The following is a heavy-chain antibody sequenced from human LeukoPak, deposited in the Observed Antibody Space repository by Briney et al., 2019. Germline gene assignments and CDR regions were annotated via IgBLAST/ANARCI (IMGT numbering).Heavy chain of an antibody. CDR2: ISSSSSAI. CDR3: AKSLAYCGGDCPENFDY. Sequence: GGSLRLSCAASGFTFSSYSMNWVRQAPGKGLEWVSYISSSSSAIYYADSVKGRFTISRDNAKNSLYVQMNSLRTEDTAVYYCAKSLAYCGGDCPENFDYWGQGTLVTVSS. CDR1: GFTFSSYS. J-gene: IGHJ4*02. V-gene: IGHV3-48*01. D-gene: IGHD2-21*02.